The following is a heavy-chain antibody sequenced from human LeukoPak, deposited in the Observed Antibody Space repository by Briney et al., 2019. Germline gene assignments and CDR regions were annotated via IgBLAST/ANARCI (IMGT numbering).Heavy chain of an antibody. D-gene: IGHD3-10*01. J-gene: IGHJ5*02. CDR2: IYYSGST. Sequence: SETLPLTCTVSGGSISSYYWSWIRQPPGQGLEWIWYIYYSGSTNYNPSLKSRVTISVGTSKNQFSLKLSSVSAADTAVYYCATSPWFGELSPWFDPWGQGTLVTVSS. CDR1: GGSISSYY. V-gene: IGHV4-59*08. CDR3: ATSPWFGELSPWFDP.